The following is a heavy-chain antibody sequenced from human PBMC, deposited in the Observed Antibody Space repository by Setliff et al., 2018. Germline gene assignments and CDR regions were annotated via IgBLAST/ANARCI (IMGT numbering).Heavy chain of an antibody. Sequence: ASVKVSCKASGYTFSDYGITWVRQAPGQGLEWVGWISSYNDVTSYAQRFQGRVTISIDKSITTAYLHWSSLKASDTAMYYCTRGGYDSGVWGQGTLVTVSS. CDR3: TRGGYDSGV. V-gene: IGHV1-18*01. CDR2: ISSYNDVT. D-gene: IGHD6-25*01. J-gene: IGHJ4*02. CDR1: GYTFSDYG.